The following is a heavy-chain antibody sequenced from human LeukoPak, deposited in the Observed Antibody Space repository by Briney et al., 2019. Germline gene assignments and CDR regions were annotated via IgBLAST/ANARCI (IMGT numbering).Heavy chain of an antibody. V-gene: IGHV4-59*01. CDR2: IYYSGST. Sequence: PSETLSLTCTVSGGSISSYYWSWIRQPPGKGLEWIGYIYYSGSTNYNPSLKSRVTISVDTSKNQFSLKLSSVTAADTAVYYCARAGYYYDSSGYSPPDYWDQGTLVTVSS. CDR1: GGSISSYY. J-gene: IGHJ4*02. D-gene: IGHD3-22*01. CDR3: ARAGYYYDSSGYSPPDY.